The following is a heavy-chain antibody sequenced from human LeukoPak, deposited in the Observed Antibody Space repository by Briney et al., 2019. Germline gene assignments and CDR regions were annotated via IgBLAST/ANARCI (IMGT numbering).Heavy chain of an antibody. D-gene: IGHD3-22*01. Sequence: GGSLRLSCAASGFTFSSYAMSWVRQAPGKGLEWVSAISGSGGSTYYADSVKGRFTISRDNSKNTLYLQMNSLRAEDTAVYYCAKVVRGYYYDSSGYYYFDNWGQGTLVTVSS. V-gene: IGHV3-23*01. CDR2: ISGSGGST. CDR1: GFTFSSYA. CDR3: AKVVRGYYYDSSGYYYFDN. J-gene: IGHJ4*02.